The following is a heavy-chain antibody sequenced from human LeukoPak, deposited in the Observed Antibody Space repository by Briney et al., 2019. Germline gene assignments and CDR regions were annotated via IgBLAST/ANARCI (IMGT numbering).Heavy chain of an antibody. J-gene: IGHJ3*02. V-gene: IGHV1-2*02. D-gene: IGHD3-3*01. CDR2: INPNSGGT. Sequence: ASVKVSCKASGYTFTGYYMHWVRQAPGQGLEWMGWINPNSGGTNYAQKFQGRVTMTRDTSISTAYMELSRLRSDDTAVYYCARDRDSLRITIFGVATTSRGAAFDIWGQGTMVTVSS. CDR3: ARDRDSLRITIFGVATTSRGAAFDI. CDR1: GYTFTGYY.